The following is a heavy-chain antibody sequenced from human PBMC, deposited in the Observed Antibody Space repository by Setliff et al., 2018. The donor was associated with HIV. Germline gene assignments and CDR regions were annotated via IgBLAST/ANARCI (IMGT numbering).Heavy chain of an antibody. Sequence: GGSLRLSCAVSGFTFSTYGMHWVRQAPGKGLEWVTFIEHDGSKKFYADSVKGRFTISRDNSKNTLYLQMNSLRAEDTAIYYCAKNPGRSDYYDWGQGTQVTVSS. CDR2: IEHDGSKK. V-gene: IGHV3-30*02. CDR1: GFTFSTYG. J-gene: IGHJ4*02. D-gene: IGHD3-22*01. CDR3: AKNPGRSDYYD.